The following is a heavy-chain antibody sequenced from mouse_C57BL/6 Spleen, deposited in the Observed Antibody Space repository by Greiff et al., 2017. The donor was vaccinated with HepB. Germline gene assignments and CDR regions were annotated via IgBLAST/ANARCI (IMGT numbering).Heavy chain of an antibody. CDR3: TTRDSSGYYYYAMDY. Sequence: VQLQHSGAELVRPGASVKLSCTASGFNIKDDYMHWVKQRPEQGLEWIGWIDPENGDTEYASKFQGKATITADTSSNTAYLQLSSLTSEDTAVYYCTTRDSSGYYYYAMDYWGQGTSVTVSS. CDR2: IDPENGDT. J-gene: IGHJ4*01. CDR1: GFNIKDDY. V-gene: IGHV14-4*01. D-gene: IGHD3-2*02.